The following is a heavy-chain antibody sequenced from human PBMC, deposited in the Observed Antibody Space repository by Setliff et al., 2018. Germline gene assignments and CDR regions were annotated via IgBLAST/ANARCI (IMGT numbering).Heavy chain of an antibody. J-gene: IGHJ4*02. CDR2: VYYSGTT. CDR1: VDSISSSTYY. D-gene: IGHD3-16*02. Sequence: SLTCTVSVDSISSSTYYWGWIRQPPGKGLEWIGSVYYSGTTKYNPSLKSRVTISIDKSKNQFSLKLSSVTAADTAVYYCARTFGGVIVPLYYFDYWGQGTLVTVSS. CDR3: ARTFGGVIVPLYYFDY. V-gene: IGHV4-39*07.